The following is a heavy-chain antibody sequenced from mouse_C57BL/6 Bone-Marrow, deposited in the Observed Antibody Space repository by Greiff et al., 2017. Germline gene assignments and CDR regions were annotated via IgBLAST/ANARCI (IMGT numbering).Heavy chain of an antibody. D-gene: IGHD1-1*01. CDR2: IDPSDSYT. CDR1: GYTFTSYW. J-gene: IGHJ2*01. V-gene: IGHV1-59*01. CDR3: ARWDTTVVVFDY. Sequence: QVQLQQPGAELVRPGTSVKLSCKASGYTFTSYWLHWVKQRPGQGLECIGVIDPSDSYTNYNQKFKGKATLTVDTSSSTAYMQLSSLTSEDSAVYYGARWDTTVVVFDYGGQGTTLTVSS.